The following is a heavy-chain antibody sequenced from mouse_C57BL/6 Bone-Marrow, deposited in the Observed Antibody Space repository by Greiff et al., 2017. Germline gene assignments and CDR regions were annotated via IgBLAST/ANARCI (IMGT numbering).Heavy chain of an antibody. J-gene: IGHJ2*01. CDR2: IHPNSGST. V-gene: IGHV1-64*01. CDR3: AREILRSFDY. CDR1: GYTFTSYW. D-gene: IGHD1-1*01. Sequence: QVQLQQPGAELVKPGASVKLSCKASGYTFTSYWMHWVKQRPGQGLEWIGMIHPNSGSTNYNEKFKSKATLTVDKSSSTAYMQLSSLTCEDSAVYYCAREILRSFDYWGQGTTLTVSS.